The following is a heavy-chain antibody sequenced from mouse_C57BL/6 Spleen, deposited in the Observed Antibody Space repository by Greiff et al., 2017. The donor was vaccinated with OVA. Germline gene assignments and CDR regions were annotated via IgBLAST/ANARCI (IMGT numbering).Heavy chain of an antibody. CDR2: ISDGGSYT. V-gene: IGHV5-4*01. CDR1: GFTFSSYA. J-gene: IGHJ4*01. CDR3: AGGGYRAMDY. Sequence: EVQRVDSGGGLVKPGGSLKLSCAASGFTFSSYAMSWVRQTPEKRLEWVATISDGGSYTYYPDNVKGRFTISRDNAKNNLYLQMSHLKSEDTAMYDCAGGGYRAMDYWGQGTSVTVSS.